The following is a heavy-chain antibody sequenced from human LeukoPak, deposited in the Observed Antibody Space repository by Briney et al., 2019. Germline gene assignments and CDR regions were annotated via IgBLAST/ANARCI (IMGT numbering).Heavy chain of an antibody. Sequence: GGYLRLSCAASGFTFSSYEMNWVRQAPGKGLEWVSYISSSGSTIYYADSVKGRFTISRDNAKNSLYLQMNSLRAEDTAVYYCARGSGVSEFDYWGQGTLVTVSS. CDR2: ISSSGSTI. D-gene: IGHD6-13*01. J-gene: IGHJ4*02. V-gene: IGHV3-48*03. CDR3: ARGSGVSEFDY. CDR1: GFTFSSYE.